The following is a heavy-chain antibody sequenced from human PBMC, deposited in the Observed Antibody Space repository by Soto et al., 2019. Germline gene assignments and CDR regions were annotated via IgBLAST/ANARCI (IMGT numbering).Heavy chain of an antibody. CDR3: ARGLTMGQLPSHFDH. J-gene: IGHJ5*02. CDR2: VHSSGIT. Sequence: SETLSLTCTVSGGSVSNDNFYWSWIRQPPGKGLEWIGYVHSSGITNYNPSLKRRVTNSVDTSRNQFSLRLSSVTAADTAVYYCARGLTMGQLPSHFDHWGQGTLVTVSS. V-gene: IGHV4-61*01. D-gene: IGHD3-16*01. CDR1: GGSVSNDNFY.